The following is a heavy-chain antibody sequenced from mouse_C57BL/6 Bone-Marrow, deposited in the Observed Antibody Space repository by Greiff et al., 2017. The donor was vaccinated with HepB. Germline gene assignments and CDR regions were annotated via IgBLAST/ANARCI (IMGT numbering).Heavy chain of an antibody. CDR3: ARGPPPTGAY. Sequence: EVMLVESGGGLVQPGGSLSLSCAASGFTFTDYYMSWVRQPSGKALEWLGFIRNKANGYTTEYSASVKGRFTISRDNSQSILYLQMNALRAEDSATYYCARGPPPTGAYWGQGTLVTVSA. CDR2: IRNKANGYTT. CDR1: GFTFTDYY. J-gene: IGHJ3*01. V-gene: IGHV7-3*01.